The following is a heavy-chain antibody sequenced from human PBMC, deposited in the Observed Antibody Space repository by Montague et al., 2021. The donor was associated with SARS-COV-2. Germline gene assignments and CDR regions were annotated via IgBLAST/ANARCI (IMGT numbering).Heavy chain of an antibody. D-gene: IGHD2-8*01. CDR1: GFDFFNFD. J-gene: IGHJ4*02. Sequence: SLRLSCAASGFDFFNFDMAWVRQAPGRGLEWISDISSSGATILYADSLKVRFTISRDNIQKSLYLQMNSLRAEDTAVYYCATNKYCTLHDCLHGRHYFDHWGQGTLVTVSS. CDR2: ISSSGATI. CDR3: ATNKYCTLHDCLHGRHYFDH. V-gene: IGHV3-48*03.